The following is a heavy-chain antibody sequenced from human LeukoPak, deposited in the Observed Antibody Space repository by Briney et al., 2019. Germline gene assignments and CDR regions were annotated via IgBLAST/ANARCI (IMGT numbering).Heavy chain of an antibody. J-gene: IGHJ4*02. CDR2: IYHSGST. CDR3: ARGGSKRGSPATSIPLDY. Sequence: PSETLSLTCAVSGGSISSGGYSWSWIRQPPGKGLEWIGYIYHSGSTYYNPSLKSRVTISVDRSKNQFSLKLSSVTAADTTVYYCARGGSKRGSPATSIPLDYWGQGTLVTVSS. V-gene: IGHV4-30-2*01. D-gene: IGHD3-10*01. CDR1: GGSISSGGYS.